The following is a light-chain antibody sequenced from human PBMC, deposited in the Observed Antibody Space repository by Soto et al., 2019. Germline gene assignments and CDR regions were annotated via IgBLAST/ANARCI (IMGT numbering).Light chain of an antibody. CDR1: QSFRSY. Sequence: EVVMTQSPATLSVSAGERATLSCGASQSFRSYLAWYQQKPGQAPRLLIHGASTRAPGIPPRFSGSGSGTDFTLTITRLEPEDFAVYYCQQYGSSLITFGQGTRREIK. V-gene: IGKV3-20*01. CDR2: GAS. CDR3: QQYGSSLIT. J-gene: IGKJ5*01.